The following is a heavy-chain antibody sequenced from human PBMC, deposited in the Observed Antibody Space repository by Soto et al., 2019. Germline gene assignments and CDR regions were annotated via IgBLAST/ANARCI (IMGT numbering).Heavy chain of an antibody. CDR2: IIPIFGTA. CDR3: ARHVPAAGYYYGMDV. D-gene: IGHD2-2*01. Sequence: QVQLVQSGAEVKKPGSSVKVSCKASGGTFSSYAISWVRQAPGQGLEWMGGIIPIFGTANYAQKVQGRVTITAVESTRTDYMELSSLRSEDTAVYYCARHVPAAGYYYGMDVWGQGTTVTVSS. CDR1: GGTFSSYA. V-gene: IGHV1-69*12. J-gene: IGHJ6*02.